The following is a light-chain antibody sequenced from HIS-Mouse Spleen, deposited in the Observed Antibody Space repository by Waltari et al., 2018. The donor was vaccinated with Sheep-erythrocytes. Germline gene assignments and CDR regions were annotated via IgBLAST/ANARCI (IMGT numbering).Light chain of an antibody. Sequence: QSALTQPRSVSGSPGQSVTLSCTVTSSDVGGYNYVSLYQQHPGKAPKLMIYDVSKRPSGVPDRFSGSKSGNTASLTISGLQAEDEADYYCCSYAGSYNHVFATGTKVTVL. CDR2: DVS. CDR1: SSDVGGYNY. J-gene: IGLJ1*01. V-gene: IGLV2-11*01. CDR3: CSYAGSYNHV.